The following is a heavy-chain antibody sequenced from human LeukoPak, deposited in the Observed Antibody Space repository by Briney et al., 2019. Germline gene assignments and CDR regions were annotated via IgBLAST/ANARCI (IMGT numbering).Heavy chain of an antibody. CDR3: ASVDSSGYYWAYYFDY. J-gene: IGHJ4*02. Sequence: SQTLSPTCTVSGGSINRGDYYWSWIRQPPGKGLEWIGYIYYSGSAYYNPSLKSRVTILVDTSKNQFSLKLSSVTAADTAAYYCASVDSSGYYWAYYFDYWGQGTLVTVSS. V-gene: IGHV4-30-4*01. CDR1: GGSINRGDYY. CDR2: IYYSGSA. D-gene: IGHD3-22*01.